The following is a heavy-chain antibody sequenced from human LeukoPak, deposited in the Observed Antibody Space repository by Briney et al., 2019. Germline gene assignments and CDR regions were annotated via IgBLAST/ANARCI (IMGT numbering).Heavy chain of an antibody. CDR1: GGSFSGYY. Sequence: SETLSLTCAVYGGSFSGYYWSWIRQPPGKGLEWIGEINHSGSTNYNPSLKSRVTISVDTSKNQFSLKLSSVTAADTAVYYCASGFDVGVDYWGQGTLVTVSS. V-gene: IGHV4-34*01. J-gene: IGHJ4*02. CDR2: INHSGST. D-gene: IGHD1-26*01. CDR3: ASGFDVGVDY.